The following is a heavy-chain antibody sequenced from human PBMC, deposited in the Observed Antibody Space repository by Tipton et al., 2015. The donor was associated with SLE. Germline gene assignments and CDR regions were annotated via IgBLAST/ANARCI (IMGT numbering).Heavy chain of an antibody. J-gene: IGHJ4*02. Sequence: QLVQSGPEVKKPGASVKVSCKASGYTFSSYALNWVRQAPGQGLEWMGWINTNTGNPTYAPGFTGRFVFSLDTSVSTACLQISNLKAEDTAVYYCARDIRAAAGPFDFWGQGTLVAVSS. CDR1: GYTFSSYA. D-gene: IGHD6-13*01. CDR3: ARDIRAAAGPFDF. V-gene: IGHV7-4-1*02. CDR2: INTNTGNP.